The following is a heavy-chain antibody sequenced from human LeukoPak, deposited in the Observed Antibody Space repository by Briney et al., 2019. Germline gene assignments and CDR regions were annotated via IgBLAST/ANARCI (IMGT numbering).Heavy chain of an antibody. Sequence: GGSLRLSCAASGSTFSSYSMNWVRQAPGKGLEWVSSISSSSSYIYYADSVKGRFTISRDNAKNSLYLQMNSLRAEDTAVYYCARDQSVEATFDYWGQGTLVTVSS. D-gene: IGHD5-24*01. CDR2: ISSSSSYI. CDR3: ARDQSVEATFDY. J-gene: IGHJ4*02. V-gene: IGHV3-21*01. CDR1: GSTFSSYS.